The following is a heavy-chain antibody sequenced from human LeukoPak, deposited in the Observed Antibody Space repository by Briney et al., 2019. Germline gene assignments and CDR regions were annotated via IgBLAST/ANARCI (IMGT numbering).Heavy chain of an antibody. CDR1: GFTLSSYA. CDR2: TSSNGDST. CDR3: AKGSHFDY. J-gene: IGHJ4*02. D-gene: IGHD6-6*01. Sequence: PGGSLRLSCAASGFTLSSYAMHWVRQAPGKGLEYVSATSSNGDSTYYANSVKGRFTISRDTSKNTLYLQMGSLRAQDMAVYYCAKGSHFDYWGQGNLVTVSS. V-gene: IGHV3-64*01.